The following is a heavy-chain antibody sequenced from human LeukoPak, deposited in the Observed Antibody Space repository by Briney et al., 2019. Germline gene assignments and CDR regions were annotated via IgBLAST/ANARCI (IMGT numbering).Heavy chain of an antibody. D-gene: IGHD4-23*01. J-gene: IGHJ4*02. V-gene: IGHV3-23*01. CDR1: GFTFSSYA. CDR3: ANSLDYGGKKYFDY. CDR2: ISGSGGST. Sequence: PGGSLRLSCAASGFTFSSYAMSWVRQAPGKGLEWVSAISGSGGSTYYADSVKGRFTISRDNSKNTLYLQINSLRAEDTAVCYSANSLDYGGKKYFDYWGQGTLVTVSS.